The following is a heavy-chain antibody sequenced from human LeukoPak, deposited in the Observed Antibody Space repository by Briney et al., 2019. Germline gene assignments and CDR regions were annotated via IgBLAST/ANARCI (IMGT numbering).Heavy chain of an antibody. CDR2: FSPSGGFT. J-gene: IGHJ4*02. V-gene: IGHV3-23*01. CDR1: GFTLSSYA. CDR3: AKDVPHSGWKGFDS. D-gene: IGHD6-19*01. Sequence: GGSLRLSCAASGFTLSSYAMTWVRQAPGKGLEWVSAFSPSGGFTFYADSVTGRFTISRDSSKNTLYLQMNSLRAEDTAVYYCAKDVPHSGWKGFDSWGQGTLVTVSS.